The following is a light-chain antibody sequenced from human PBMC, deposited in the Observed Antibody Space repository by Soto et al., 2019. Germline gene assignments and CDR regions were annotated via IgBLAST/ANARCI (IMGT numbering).Light chain of an antibody. CDR2: EDN. J-gene: IGLJ2*01. CDR3: QSYDKTSVV. V-gene: IGLV6-57*04. CDR1: TGSIASRY. Sequence: NFMLAQPLSVSESPGRTVTISCTRNTGSIASRYVQWYQQRPGSAPATLIFEDNKRPSGVPDRFSGSNDDSSNSASLTISGLKTEDEAVYYCQSYDKTSVVFGGGTKLTVL.